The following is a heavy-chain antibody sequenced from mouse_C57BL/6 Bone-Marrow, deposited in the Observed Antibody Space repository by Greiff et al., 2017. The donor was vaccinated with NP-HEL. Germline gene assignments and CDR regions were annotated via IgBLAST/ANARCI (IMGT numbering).Heavy chain of an antibody. CDR1: GYTFTSYW. J-gene: IGHJ4*01. CDR2: IYGNSDT. V-gene: IGHV1-5*01. Sequence: VQLQQSGTVLARPGASVKMSCKTSGYTFTSYWMHWVKQRPGQGLEWIGAIYGNSDTSYNQKFKGKAKLTAVTSASTAYMELSSLTNEDSAVYYCTRSRLHAMDYWGQGTSVTVSS. CDR3: TRSRLHAMDY. D-gene: IGHD2-4*01.